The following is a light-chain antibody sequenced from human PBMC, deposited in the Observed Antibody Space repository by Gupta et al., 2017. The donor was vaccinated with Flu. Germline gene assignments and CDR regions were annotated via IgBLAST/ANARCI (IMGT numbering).Light chain of an antibody. CDR1: QTVSSY. Sequence: EIVLTQSPATLSLSPGERATHSCRASQTVSSYLAWYQQKPGQAPRRLIYDASDSLTGSPARFSARPSGTAFTLTSRSLEPEDFTVYYWHQRSNWRWTFGQGTKVEIK. CDR3: HQRSNWRWT. J-gene: IGKJ1*01. V-gene: IGKV3-11*01. CDR2: DAS.